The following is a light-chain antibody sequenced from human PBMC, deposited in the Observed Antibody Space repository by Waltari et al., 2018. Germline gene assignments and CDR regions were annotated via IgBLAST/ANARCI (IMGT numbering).Light chain of an antibody. CDR3: GTWDSSLSVVL. Sequence: QSVLTQPPSVSAAPGQKVTISCSGSNSNIGNNYVSWYQQVPGTAPKLLIYGVNQRPSGIPDRFSGSKSGTSATLGITGLQTGDEADYYCGTWDSSLSVVLFGGGTK. CDR1: NSNIGNNY. J-gene: IGLJ2*01. CDR2: GVN. V-gene: IGLV1-51*01.